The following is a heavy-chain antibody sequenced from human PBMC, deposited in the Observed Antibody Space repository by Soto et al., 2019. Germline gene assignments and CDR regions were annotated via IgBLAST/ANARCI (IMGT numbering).Heavy chain of an antibody. V-gene: IGHV5-51*01. CDR2: VHPGDADT. CDR3: PRRLYYYYKSGHYLGWFDP. D-gene: IGHD3-22*01. Sequence: GESLKISCKASGYSFSFYWIGWVRQMPGQGLEWMGIVHPGDADTRYSPSFQGQVTISADKSISTAYLQWNSLKASDSAMYYCPRRLYYYYKSGHYLGWFDPWGQGSRVTVSS. CDR1: GYSFSFYW. J-gene: IGHJ5*02.